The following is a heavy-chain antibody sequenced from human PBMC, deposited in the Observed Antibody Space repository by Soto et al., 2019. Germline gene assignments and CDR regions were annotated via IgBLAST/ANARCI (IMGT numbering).Heavy chain of an antibody. CDR3: ARESPAVAGNYYYYGMDV. D-gene: IGHD6-19*01. CDR2: IYHSGST. Sequence: SETLSLTCTVSGGSISSSNWWSWVRQPPGKGLEWIGEIYHSGSTNYNPSLKSRVTISVDKSKNRFSLKLSSVTAADTAVYYCARESPAVAGNYYYYGMDVWGQGTTVTVSS. J-gene: IGHJ6*02. V-gene: IGHV4-4*02. CDR1: GGSISSSNW.